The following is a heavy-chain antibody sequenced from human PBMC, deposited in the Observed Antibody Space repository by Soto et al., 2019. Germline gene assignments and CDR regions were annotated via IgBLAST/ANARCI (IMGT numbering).Heavy chain of an antibody. Sequence: SVTLSLTCTVSGGSMNTYYWSWIRQPPGKGLEWIGYIYYSGSTNYNPSLKSRVTISIDTSKNQFSLKLSSVTAADTAVYYCARVPRAFGFLDVWGQGTTVTVSS. CDR2: IYYSGST. CDR1: GGSMNTYY. J-gene: IGHJ6*02. D-gene: IGHD3-3*02. CDR3: ARVPRAFGFLDV. V-gene: IGHV4-59*01.